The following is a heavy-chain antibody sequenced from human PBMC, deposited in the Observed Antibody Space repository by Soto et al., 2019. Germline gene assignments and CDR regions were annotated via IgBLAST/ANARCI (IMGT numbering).Heavy chain of an antibody. V-gene: IGHV3-23*01. CDR3: AKDRWELIQCYFDY. J-gene: IGHJ4*02. D-gene: IGHD1-26*01. Sequence: PVGSLRLSCASSVCTFSSYAMSWVRHAPGKWLEWVSAISGSGGSTYYADSVKGRFTISRDNSKNTLYLQMNSLRAEDTAVYYCAKDRWELIQCYFDYWGQGTLVSVS. CDR2: ISGSGGST. CDR1: VCTFSSYA.